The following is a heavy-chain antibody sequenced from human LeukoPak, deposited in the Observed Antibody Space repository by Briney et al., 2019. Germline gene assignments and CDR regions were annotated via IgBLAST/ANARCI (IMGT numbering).Heavy chain of an antibody. CDR3: ARVERRQQLVRYFDY. Sequence: SVKVSCKASGGTFSSYAISWVRQAPGQGLEWMGGIIPIFGTANYAQKFQGRVTITTDESTSTAYMELSSLRSEDTAVYYCARVERRQQLVRYFDYWGQGTLVTVSS. D-gene: IGHD6-13*01. CDR2: IIPIFGTA. J-gene: IGHJ4*02. V-gene: IGHV1-69*05. CDR1: GGTFSSYA.